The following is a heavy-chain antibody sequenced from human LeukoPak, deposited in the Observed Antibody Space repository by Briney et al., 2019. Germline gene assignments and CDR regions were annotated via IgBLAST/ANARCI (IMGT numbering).Heavy chain of an antibody. CDR2: IYPGDSDT. Sequence: GESLKISCKASGYSFTSYGIGWVRQMPGKGLERMVIIYPGDSDTIYSPSFQGQVTISADKSINTAYLQWSSLKASDTAMYYCARLSVLGNSNYFDYWGQGTLVTVSS. CDR3: ARLSVLGNSNYFDY. J-gene: IGHJ4*02. CDR1: GYSFTSYG. V-gene: IGHV5-51*01. D-gene: IGHD4-23*01.